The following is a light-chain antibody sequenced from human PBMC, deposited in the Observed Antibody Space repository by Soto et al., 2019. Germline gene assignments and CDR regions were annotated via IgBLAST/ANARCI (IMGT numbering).Light chain of an antibody. CDR2: IAS. J-gene: IGKJ2*01. V-gene: IGKV3-20*01. Sequence: EVVLTQSPGTLSLSPGERATLYCWASQSVSRSYLAWYQQKPGQAPRLLIYIASSRATGIPDRFNGSGSGTDFTLTISRLEPEDFAMYYCQQYGSSPYTFGQGTKLEIK. CDR3: QQYGSSPYT. CDR1: QSVSRSY.